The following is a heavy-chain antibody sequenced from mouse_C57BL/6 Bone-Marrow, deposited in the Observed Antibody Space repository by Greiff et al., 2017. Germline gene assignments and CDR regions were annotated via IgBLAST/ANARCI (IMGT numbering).Heavy chain of an antibody. D-gene: IGHD4-1*01. CDR3: ARSKNWDSWFAY. CDR1: GYAFTNYL. V-gene: IGHV1-54*01. Sequence: VQRVESGAELVRPGTSVKVSCKASGYAFTNYLIEWVKQRPGQGLEWIGVINPGSGGTNYNEKFKGKATLTADKSSSTAYRQLSSLTSEDSAVYFCARSKNWDSWFAYWGQGTLVTVSA. CDR2: INPGSGGT. J-gene: IGHJ3*01.